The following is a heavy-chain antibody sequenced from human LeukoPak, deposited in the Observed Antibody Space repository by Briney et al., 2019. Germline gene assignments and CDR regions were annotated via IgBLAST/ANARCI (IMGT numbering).Heavy chain of an antibody. J-gene: IGHJ4*02. Sequence: ASVKVSCKASGGTFSSYAISWARQAPGQGLEWMGGIIPIFGTANYAQKFQGRVTITADESTSTAYMELSSLRSEDTAVYYCARDPSLDYSNSQPSYWGQGTLVTVSS. D-gene: IGHD4-11*01. CDR1: GGTFSSYA. CDR3: ARDPSLDYSNSQPSY. V-gene: IGHV1-69*13. CDR2: IIPIFGTA.